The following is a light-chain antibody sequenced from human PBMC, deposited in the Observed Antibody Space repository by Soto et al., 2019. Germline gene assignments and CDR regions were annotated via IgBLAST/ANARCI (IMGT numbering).Light chain of an antibody. CDR2: EGS. V-gene: IGLV2-23*01. CDR1: SSDVGSYNL. Sequence: LTQPAAVSGSPGQSITISCTGTSSDVGSYNLVSWYQQHPGKAPKLMIYEGSKRPSGVSNRFSGSKSGNTASLTISGLQAEDEADYYCCSYAGSSTFVFGTGTKVTVL. CDR3: CSYAGSSTFV. J-gene: IGLJ1*01.